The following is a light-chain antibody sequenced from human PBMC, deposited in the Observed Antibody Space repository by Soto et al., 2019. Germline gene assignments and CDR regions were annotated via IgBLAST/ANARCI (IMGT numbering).Light chain of an antibody. V-gene: IGKV1-5*01. Sequence: IQMTASPATRSASVGDTVTITCTASQSISSWLAWYQQKPGKAPKLLIYDASSLESGVPSRFSGSGSGTEFTLTISSLQPDDFATYYCQQYNSYSATFGQGTKVDIK. CDR1: QSISSW. CDR3: QQYNSYSAT. CDR2: DAS. J-gene: IGKJ1*01.